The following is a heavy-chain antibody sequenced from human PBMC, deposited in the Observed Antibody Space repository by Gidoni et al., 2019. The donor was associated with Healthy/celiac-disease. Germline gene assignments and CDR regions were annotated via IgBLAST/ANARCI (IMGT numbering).Heavy chain of an antibody. Sequence: QVQLQQWGAGLLKPSETLSLTCAVYGGSFSGYYWSWIRQPPGKGLEWIGEINHSGSTNYNPSLKSRVTISVDTSKNQFSLKLSSVTAADTAVYYCARARWLVTFDYWGQGTLVTVSS. CDR1: GGSFSGYY. V-gene: IGHV4-34*01. CDR3: ARARWLVTFDY. D-gene: IGHD6-19*01. CDR2: INHSGST. J-gene: IGHJ4*02.